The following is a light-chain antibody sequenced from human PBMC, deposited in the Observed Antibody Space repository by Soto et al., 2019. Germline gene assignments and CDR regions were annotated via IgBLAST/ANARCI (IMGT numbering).Light chain of an antibody. V-gene: IGKV3-15*01. Sequence: ETVMTQSPATLSVSPGERATLSFRASQSVSSNVAWYQQKPGQAPSLLIFGASTRATGLPVRFSGSGFGTEFSLTMSSLQSADSAVYYRHQYNNWPQPGVTFGGGTKVEIK. CDR1: QSVSSN. CDR2: GAS. J-gene: IGKJ4*01. CDR3: HQYNNWPQPGVT.